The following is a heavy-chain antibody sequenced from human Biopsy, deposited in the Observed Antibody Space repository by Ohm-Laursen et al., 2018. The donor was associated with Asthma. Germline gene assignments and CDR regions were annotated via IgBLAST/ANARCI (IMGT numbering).Heavy chain of an antibody. J-gene: IGHJ4*02. CDR1: GGSINSDY. V-gene: IGHV4-59*01. D-gene: IGHD3-16*01. CDR3: ARDQGDSKFDY. CDR2: SSYSGFR. Sequence: SETLSLTCTFSGGSINSDYWSWIRQPPGKGLEWIGLSSYSGFRKYNPSLKSRVTISVDTSKNQLSLNLTSVIAADTAVYYCARDQGDSKFDYWGQGTLVTVSS.